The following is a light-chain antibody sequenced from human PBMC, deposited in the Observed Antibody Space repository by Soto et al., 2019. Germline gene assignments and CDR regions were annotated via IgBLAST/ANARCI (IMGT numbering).Light chain of an antibody. V-gene: IGLV1-40*01. CDR1: TSNLGAGYD. J-gene: IGLJ3*02. CDR3: QAYDYSLTASV. Sequence: QSVLTQPPSVSGAPGQRVTLSCTGNTSNLGAGYDVHWYQQLPGAAPKLVIFGNRNRPSGVPERFSGSKSGTSASLAITGLRAEDEADYYCQAYDYSLTASVFGGGTKLTVL. CDR2: GNR.